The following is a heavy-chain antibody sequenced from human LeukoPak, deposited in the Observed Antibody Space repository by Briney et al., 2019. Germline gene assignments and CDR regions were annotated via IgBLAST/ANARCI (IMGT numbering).Heavy chain of an antibody. D-gene: IGHD4-17*01. V-gene: IGHV3-53*04. CDR3: ARDPGDYAPRD. CDR1: GGSFSGYY. J-gene: IGHJ4*02. Sequence: ETLSLTCAVYGGSFSGYYWSWVRQAPGKGLEWVSVIYSGGSTYYADSVKGRFTISRHNSKNTLYLQMNSLRAEDTAVYYCARDPGDYAPRDWGQGTLVTVSS. CDR2: IYSGGST.